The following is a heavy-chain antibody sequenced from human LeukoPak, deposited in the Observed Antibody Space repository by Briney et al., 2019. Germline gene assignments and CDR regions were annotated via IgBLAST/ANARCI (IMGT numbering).Heavy chain of an antibody. D-gene: IGHD3-3*01. V-gene: IGHV3-20*04. CDR3: VKDSNYDFWSGYYKGFDN. CDR1: GFTFDDYG. CDR2: ISRDGGRT. J-gene: IGHJ4*02. Sequence: GGSLRLSCAASGFTSGFTFDDYGMNWVRQVPGKGLEWVSGISRDGGRTGYTDSVQGRFTISRDNSRNSLHLQMNSLRVEDTAFYYCVKDSNYDFWSGYYKGFDNWGQGTLVTVSS.